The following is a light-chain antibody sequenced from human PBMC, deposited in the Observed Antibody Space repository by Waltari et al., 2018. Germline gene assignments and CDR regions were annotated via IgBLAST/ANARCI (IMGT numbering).Light chain of an antibody. V-gene: IGKV1-13*02. Sequence: AIQLTQSPPSLSASIGDRVTITCRASQGIRSGLAWYQQKPGQPPKLLIYDASTLDSGVPSRFSGSGSGTDFTLTISSLQPEDFATYYCQQCLTYPQAFGQGTRLEIK. CDR1: QGIRSG. CDR3: QQCLTYPQA. J-gene: IGKJ5*01. CDR2: DAS.